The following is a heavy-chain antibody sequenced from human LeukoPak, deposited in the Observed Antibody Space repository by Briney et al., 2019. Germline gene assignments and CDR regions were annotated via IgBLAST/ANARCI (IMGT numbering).Heavy chain of an antibody. D-gene: IGHD6-6*01. J-gene: IGHJ4*02. CDR2: VAYTGST. V-gene: IGHV4-30-4*01. Sequence: SQTLSLTCTVSGGSITSGEHYCSWIRQPPGKGLEWIGYVAYTGSTNYNPSLSSRVTMSVDTSKNQFSLKLNSVTAPDTAVYYRAREYRSSDPPLPGPFDYWGQATLVTVSS. CDR1: GGSITSGEHY. CDR3: AREYRSSDPPLPGPFDY.